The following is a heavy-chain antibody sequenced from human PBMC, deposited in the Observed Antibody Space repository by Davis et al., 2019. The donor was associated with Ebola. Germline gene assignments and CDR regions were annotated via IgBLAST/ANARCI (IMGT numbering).Heavy chain of an antibody. CDR3: ARGIGYQRPYYMDV. D-gene: IGHD2-2*01. CDR1: GASFRAYY. J-gene: IGHJ6*03. V-gene: IGHV4-34*01. CDR2: IKHSGNT. Sequence: PSDPLSPTFAVLGASFRAYYWSWFRQPPGQGLEWIGEIKHSGNTNYKASLKSRVSISVDTSKKQFSLRLTSVTAADTAVYYCARGIGYQRPYYMDVWGNGTTVTVSS.